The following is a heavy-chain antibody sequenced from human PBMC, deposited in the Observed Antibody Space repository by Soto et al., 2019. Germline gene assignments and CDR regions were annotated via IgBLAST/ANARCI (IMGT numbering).Heavy chain of an antibody. V-gene: IGHV4-59*08. J-gene: IGHJ4*02. CDR2: IYDSGST. CDR1: GASIRSYY. D-gene: IGHD2-2*01. Sequence: SETLSLTCSVSGASIRSYYWSWFRQPPGKGLEWIGYIYDSGSTNYNPSLESRLTISVDPSKNQFSLILSSVTAADTAVYYCARRRDRTSRRYSDYWGQRTLVSGFS. CDR3: ARRRDRTSRRYSDY.